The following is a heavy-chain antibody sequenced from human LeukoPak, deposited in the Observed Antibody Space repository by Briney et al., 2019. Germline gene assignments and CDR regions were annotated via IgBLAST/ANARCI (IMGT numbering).Heavy chain of an antibody. D-gene: IGHD2-15*01. CDR2: ISAYNGNT. V-gene: IGHV1-18*01. Sequence: ASVKVSCKASGYTFTSYGISWVRQAPGQELEWMGWISAYNGNTNYAQKLQGRVTMTTDTSTSTAYMELRSLRSDDTAVYYCGYCSGGSCYSNWFDPWGQGTLVTVSS. J-gene: IGHJ5*02. CDR1: GYTFTSYG. CDR3: GYCSGGSCYSNWFDP.